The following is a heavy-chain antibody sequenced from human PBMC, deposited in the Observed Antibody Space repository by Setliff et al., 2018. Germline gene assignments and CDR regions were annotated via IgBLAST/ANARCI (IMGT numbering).Heavy chain of an antibody. V-gene: IGHV4-39*07. CDR1: GGSISSSSYY. CDR2: IYYSGST. J-gene: IGHJ6*03. Sequence: SETLSLTCTVSGGSISSSSYYWGWIRQPPGKGLEWIGSIYYSGSTYYNPSLKSRVTISVDTSKNQFSLKLSSVTAADTAVFYCAREQWLDPPGYYYMDVWAKGTTVTVSS. CDR3: AREQWLDPPGYYYMDV. D-gene: IGHD6-19*01.